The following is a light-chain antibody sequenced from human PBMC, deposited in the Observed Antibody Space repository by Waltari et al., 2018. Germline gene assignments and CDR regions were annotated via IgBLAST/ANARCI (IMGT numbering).Light chain of an antibody. CDR2: YAN. CDR1: KSISSY. J-gene: IGKJ1*01. CDR3: QQGNSYPRT. V-gene: IGKV1-39*01. Sequence: DIQMSQSPSSLSASVGDRITITCRASKSISSYLNWYQQKPGKAPKLLIYYANRLARVVPSRFSGSGSGTEFTLTISSLQPEDFATYYCQQGNSYPRTFGQGTKVEIK.